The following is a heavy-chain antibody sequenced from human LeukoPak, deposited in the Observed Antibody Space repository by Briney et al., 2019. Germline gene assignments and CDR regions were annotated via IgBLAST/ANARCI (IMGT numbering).Heavy chain of an antibody. V-gene: IGHV3-23*01. D-gene: IGHD1-26*01. CDR3: AKDPSTLVGATNLDY. J-gene: IGHJ4*02. CDR2: ISGSGGST. Sequence: GGSLRLSCAASGFTFSSYAMSWVRQAPGKGLEWVSAISGSGGSTYYADSVKGRFAISRDNSKNTLYLQMNSLRAEDTAVYYCAKDPSTLVGATNLDYWGQGTLVTVSS. CDR1: GFTFSSYA.